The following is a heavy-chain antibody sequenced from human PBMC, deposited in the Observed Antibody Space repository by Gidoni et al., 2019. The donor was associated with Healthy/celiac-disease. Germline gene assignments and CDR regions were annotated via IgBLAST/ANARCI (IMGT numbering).Heavy chain of an antibody. CDR3: GLYYYDSSGFITEDY. CDR1: GYTFTSYY. D-gene: IGHD3-22*01. CDR2: INPSGGST. V-gene: IGHV1-46*01. Sequence: QVQLVQSGAAVKTPGASVKVSCKESGYTFTSYYMHWLRQAPGQGLEWMAIINPSGGSTSYAQKFQGRVTMTRDTSTSTVYMELSSLRSEDTAVYYCGLYYYDSSGFITEDYWGQGTLVTVSS. J-gene: IGHJ4*02.